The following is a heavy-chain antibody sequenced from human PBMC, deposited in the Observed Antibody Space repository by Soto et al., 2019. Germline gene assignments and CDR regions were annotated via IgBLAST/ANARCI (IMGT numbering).Heavy chain of an antibody. D-gene: IGHD1-26*01. V-gene: IGHV1-3*01. CDR1: GYTFTSYA. CDR3: ARLVVGAPPKDI. J-gene: IGHJ3*02. Sequence: GASVKVSCKASGYTFTSYAMHWVRQAPGQRLEWMGWINAGNGNTKYSQKLQGRVTMTTDTSTSTAYMELRSLRSDDTAVYYCARLVVGAPPKDIWGQGTMVTVSS. CDR2: INAGNGNT.